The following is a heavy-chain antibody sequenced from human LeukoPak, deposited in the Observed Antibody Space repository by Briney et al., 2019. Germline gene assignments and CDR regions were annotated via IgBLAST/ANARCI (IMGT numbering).Heavy chain of an antibody. D-gene: IGHD3-16*01. CDR3: ARGEAFLTSSWYNWFDP. V-gene: IGHV3-74*01. CDR1: GVIFSNYW. J-gene: IGHJ5*02. CDR2: INRDGSST. Sequence: GGSLRLSCAASGVIFSNYWMHWVRQTPGKGLVWVSRINRDGSSTSYADSVKGRFTISRDNAKNTLYLQMNSLRAEDTAVYYCARGEAFLTSSWYNWFDPWGQGTLVTVSS.